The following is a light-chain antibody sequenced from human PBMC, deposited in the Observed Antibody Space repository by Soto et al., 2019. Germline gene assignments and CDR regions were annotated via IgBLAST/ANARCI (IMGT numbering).Light chain of an antibody. V-gene: IGKV3-20*01. CDR3: HQYGSSPL. CDR1: RGVGTSY. CDR2: GTS. Sequence: ENVLTQSPGTLSLSPGETASLSCRASRGVGTSYFAWYQQKPGQAPRLLLYGTSNRATRIRDRFSGSGTGTDFTLTISGLEPEDFAVYFCHQYGSSPLFGQGTKLEIK. J-gene: IGKJ2*01.